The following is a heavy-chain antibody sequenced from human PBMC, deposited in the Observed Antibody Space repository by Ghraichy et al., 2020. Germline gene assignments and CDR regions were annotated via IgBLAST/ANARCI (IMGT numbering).Heavy chain of an antibody. D-gene: IGHD6-19*01. CDR3: ARGIQIGIAVAGWFDP. Sequence: SVKVSCKASGGTFSSYAISWVRQAPGQGLEWMGGIIPIFGTANYAQKFQGRVTITADESTSTAYMELSSLRSEDTAVYYCARGIQIGIAVAGWFDPWGQGTLVTVSS. CDR1: GGTFSSYA. V-gene: IGHV1-69*13. CDR2: IIPIFGTA. J-gene: IGHJ5*02.